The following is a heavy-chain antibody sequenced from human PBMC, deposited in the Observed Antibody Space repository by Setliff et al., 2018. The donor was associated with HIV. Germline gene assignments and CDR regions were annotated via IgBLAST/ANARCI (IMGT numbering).Heavy chain of an antibody. J-gene: IGHJ4*02. CDR3: AGSHSAFITTDGTVGLFFKS. CDR2: IDTSGSI. V-gene: IGHV4-4*07. D-gene: IGHD3-10*01. Sequence: LTCTVSGDSLNKFYWNWIRQPAGKGLEWIGHIDTSGSIEYSPSLRSRVTMSVEMSKNQISLRLSSVTAADTAVYYCAGSHSAFITTDGTVGLFFKSWGQGTQVTVSS. CDR1: GDSLNKFY.